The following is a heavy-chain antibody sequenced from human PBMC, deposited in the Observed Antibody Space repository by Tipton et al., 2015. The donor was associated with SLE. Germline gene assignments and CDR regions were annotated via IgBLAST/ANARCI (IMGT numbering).Heavy chain of an antibody. Sequence: SLRLSCAASGFSVINYALHWVRQAPGKGPEWVAVVSYDGSKIRYGDSVKGRFTISRDNSKNTVYLQMSTLRPDDTALYYCARDYWAVAEWGQGTMVIVSS. J-gene: IGHJ3*01. D-gene: IGHD6-19*01. CDR1: GFSVINYA. V-gene: IGHV3-30*04. CDR3: ARDYWAVAE. CDR2: VSYDGSKI.